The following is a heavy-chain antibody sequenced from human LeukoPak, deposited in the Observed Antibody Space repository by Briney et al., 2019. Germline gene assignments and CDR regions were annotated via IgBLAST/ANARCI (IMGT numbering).Heavy chain of an antibody. V-gene: IGHV3-33*01. CDR3: ARYSGSYQAFDY. CDR1: GFTFSSYG. D-gene: IGHD1-26*01. CDR2: IWYDGSNK. Sequence: PGGSLRLSCAASGFTFSSYGMHWVRQAPGKGLEWVAVIWYDGSNKYYADSVKGRFTISRDNSKNTLYLQMNSLRAEDTAVYYCARYSGSYQAFDYRGQGTLVTVSS. J-gene: IGHJ4*02.